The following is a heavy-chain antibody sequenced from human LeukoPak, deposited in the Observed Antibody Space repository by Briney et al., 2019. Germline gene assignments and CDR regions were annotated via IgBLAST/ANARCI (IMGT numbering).Heavy chain of an antibody. J-gene: IGHJ4*02. Sequence: GGSLGLSCAASGFTVSSNYMSWVRQAPGRGLEWVSVIYSGGSTYYADSVKGRFTISRDNSKNTLYLQMNSLRAEDTAVYYCARDGTNYYGSGSHPLDYWGQGTLVTVSS. CDR3: ARDGTNYYGSGSHPLDY. V-gene: IGHV3-66*01. CDR2: IYSGGST. CDR1: GFTVSSNY. D-gene: IGHD3-10*01.